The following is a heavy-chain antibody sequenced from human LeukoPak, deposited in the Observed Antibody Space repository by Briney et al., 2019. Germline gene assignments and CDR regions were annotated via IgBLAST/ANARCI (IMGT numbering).Heavy chain of an antibody. CDR2: INSEGRDT. V-gene: IGHV3-74*01. D-gene: IGHD2-21*02. CDR3: IRSGGDGNWGY. Sequence: GGSLRLSCAASGFTFSSYWMHWVRQPPGKGVVWVSQINSEGRDTSYADSVKGRFTISRDNAKNTLYLQLNSLRAEDTAVYYCIRSGGDGNWGYWGQGTLVTVSS. CDR1: GFTFSSYW. J-gene: IGHJ4*02.